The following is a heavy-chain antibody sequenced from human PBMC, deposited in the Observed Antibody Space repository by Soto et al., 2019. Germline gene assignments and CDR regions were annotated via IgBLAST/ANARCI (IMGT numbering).Heavy chain of an antibody. Sequence: GGSLRLSCAASGFTFSSYGMHWVRQAPGKGLEWVAVIWYDGSNKYYADSVKGRFTISRDNSKNTLYLQMNSLRAEDTAVYYCARDQSIAARRGHYYYYYMDVWGKGTTVTVSS. CDR1: GFTFSSYG. D-gene: IGHD6-6*01. CDR2: IWYDGSNK. J-gene: IGHJ6*03. CDR3: ARDQSIAARRGHYYYYYMDV. V-gene: IGHV3-33*01.